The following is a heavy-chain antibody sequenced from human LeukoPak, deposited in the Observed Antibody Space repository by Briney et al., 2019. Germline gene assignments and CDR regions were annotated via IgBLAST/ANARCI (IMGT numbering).Heavy chain of an antibody. CDR2: IYYSGST. CDR1: GGSVSSGSYY. Sequence: SETLSLTCTVSGGSVSSGSYYWSWIRQPPGKGLEWIGYIYYSGSTNYNPSLKSRVTISVDTSKNQFSLKLSSVTAADTAVYYCARENHGDFIDYWGQGTLVTVSS. D-gene: IGHD4-17*01. V-gene: IGHV4-61*01. J-gene: IGHJ4*02. CDR3: ARENHGDFIDY.